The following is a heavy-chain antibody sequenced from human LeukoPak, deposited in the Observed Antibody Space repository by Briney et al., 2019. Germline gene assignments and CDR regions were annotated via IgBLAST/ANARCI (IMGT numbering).Heavy chain of an antibody. CDR3: ARSIAVAGITLLDY. J-gene: IGHJ4*02. D-gene: IGHD6-19*01. Sequence: GESLKISCKGSGYSFTSYWVGWVRQMPGKGLEWMGIIYPGDSDTRYSPSFQGQVTISADKSISTDYLQWSSLKASDTAMYYCARSIAVAGITLLDYWGQGTLVTVSS. CDR2: IYPGDSDT. V-gene: IGHV5-51*01. CDR1: GYSFTSYW.